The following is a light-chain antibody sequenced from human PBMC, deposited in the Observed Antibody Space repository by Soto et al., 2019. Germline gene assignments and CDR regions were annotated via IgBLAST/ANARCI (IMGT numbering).Light chain of an antibody. CDR1: SSNIGAGYD. CDR2: GNS. J-gene: IGLJ2*01. Sequence: QPVLTQPPSVSGAPGQRVTISCTGSSSNIGAGYDVHWYQQLPGTAPKLLIYGNSNRPSGVPDRFSGSKSGTSASLAITGLQAEDEADYYCQSYDSSLSVVVFGGGTNLTVL. V-gene: IGLV1-40*01. CDR3: QSYDSSLSVVV.